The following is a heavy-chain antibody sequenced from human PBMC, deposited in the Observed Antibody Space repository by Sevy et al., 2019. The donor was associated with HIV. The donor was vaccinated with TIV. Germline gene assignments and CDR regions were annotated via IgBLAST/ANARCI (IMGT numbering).Heavy chain of an antibody. J-gene: IGHJ4*02. V-gene: IGHV1-3*01. CDR2: INAGNGNT. D-gene: IGHD6-19*01. Sequence: ASVKVSCKASGYTFTSYAMHWVRQAPGQRLEWMGWINAGNGNTKYSQKFQGRDTITRDTSASTAYMELSSLRSEDTAVYYCARDGIAVAGRLFDYWGQGTLVTVSS. CDR1: GYTFTSYA. CDR3: ARDGIAVAGRLFDY.